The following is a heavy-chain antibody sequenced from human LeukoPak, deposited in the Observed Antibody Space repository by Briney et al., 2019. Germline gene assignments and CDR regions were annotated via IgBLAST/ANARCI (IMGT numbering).Heavy chain of an antibody. CDR1: GFTFSSYA. J-gene: IGHJ4*02. Sequence: GGSLRLSCAASGFTFSSYAMSWVRQAPGKGLEWVSAISGSGGSTYYADSVKGRFTVSRDNSKNTLYLQMNSLRAEDTAVYYCARAKGVSTGYRPTDFWGQGTLVTVSS. D-gene: IGHD3-22*01. V-gene: IGHV3-23*01. CDR3: ARAKGVSTGYRPTDF. CDR2: ISGSGGST.